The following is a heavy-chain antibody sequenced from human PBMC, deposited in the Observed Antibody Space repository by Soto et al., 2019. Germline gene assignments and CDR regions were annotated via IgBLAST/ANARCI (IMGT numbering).Heavy chain of an antibody. J-gene: IGHJ5*01. D-gene: IGHD3-22*01. CDR3: ATGHRGLTGLPAVITAPGSFDP. CDR2: ISYDGGNE. Sequence: PGGSLRLSCAASGFTFDGYGMQWVRQAPGKGLECVSVISYDGGNEYYADSVKGRFTISRDNSENKLFLQMNSLRPEDSGVYYCATGHRGLTGLPAVITAPGSFDPWGQGAQVTVSS. CDR1: GFTFDGYG. V-gene: IGHV3-30*03.